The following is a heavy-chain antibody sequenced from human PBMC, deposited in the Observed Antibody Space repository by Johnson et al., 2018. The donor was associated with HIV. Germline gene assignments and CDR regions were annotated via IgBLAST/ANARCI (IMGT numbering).Heavy chain of an antibody. V-gene: IGHV3-64*01. D-gene: IGHD1-1*01. CDR2: ISSNGGST. Sequence: EQLVESGGGLVQPGGSLRLSCAASGFTFSSYAMHWVRQAPGKGLEYVSAISSNGGSTYYANSVKGRFTISRDNSKNTLYLQMGRLRAEDMAVYYCASDTWNDEGVAFDIWGQGKMVTVSS. CDR3: ASDTWNDEGVAFDI. J-gene: IGHJ3*02. CDR1: GFTFSSYA.